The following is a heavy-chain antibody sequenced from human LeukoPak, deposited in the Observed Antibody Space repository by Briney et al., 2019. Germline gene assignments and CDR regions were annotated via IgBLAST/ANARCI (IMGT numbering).Heavy chain of an antibody. CDR1: RFTFRMYA. CDR2: ISFDGNKK. V-gene: IGHV3-30-3*01. Sequence: GRSLRLSCAASRFTFRMYAMHWVRQAPGKGLEWVAVISFDGNKKYSADSVKGRFTISRDNSKNTLNLQINSLTTEDTAVYFCARGGQSTATGTAFDYWGQGTLVTVSS. D-gene: IGHD1-1*01. CDR3: ARGGQSTATGTAFDY. J-gene: IGHJ4*02.